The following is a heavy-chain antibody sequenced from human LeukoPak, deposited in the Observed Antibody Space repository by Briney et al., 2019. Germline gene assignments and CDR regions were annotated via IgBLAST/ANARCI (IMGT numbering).Heavy chain of an antibody. Sequence: GGSLRLSCAASGFTFSSYGMHWVRQAPGKGLEWVAFIRYDGSNKYYADSVKGRFTISRDNSKNTLYLQMNSLRAEDTAVYYCAKSAYYYDSSGTVWGQGTLVTVSS. CDR3: AKSAYYYDSSGTV. J-gene: IGHJ4*02. CDR1: GFTFSSYG. D-gene: IGHD3-22*01. CDR2: IRYDGSNK. V-gene: IGHV3-30*02.